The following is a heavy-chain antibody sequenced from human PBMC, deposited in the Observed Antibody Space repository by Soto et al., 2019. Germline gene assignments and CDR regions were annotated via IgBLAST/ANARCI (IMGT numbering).Heavy chain of an antibody. CDR1: GYTFTSYG. CDR2: ISPYNGNT. J-gene: IGHJ6*02. Sequence: QVQLVQSGAEVKKPGASVKVSCKASGYTFTSYGISWVRQAPGQGLEWMGWISPYNGNTNYAQKLQGRVTMTTDTTTRTXXMDLRSLRSDDTAVYYCARGIGGWFGVAYYYGMDVWGQGTTVTVSS. CDR3: ARGIGGWFGVAYYYGMDV. D-gene: IGHD3-10*01. V-gene: IGHV1-18*01.